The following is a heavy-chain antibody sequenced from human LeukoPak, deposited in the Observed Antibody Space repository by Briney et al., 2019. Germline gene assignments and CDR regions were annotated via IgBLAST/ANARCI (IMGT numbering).Heavy chain of an antibody. J-gene: IGHJ4*02. CDR3: ARSTTGDYSDY. CDR1: GGSFSGYY. V-gene: IGHV4-34*01. Sequence: PSETLSLTCAVYGGSFSGYYWSWIRQPPGKGLEWIGEINHSGSTNYNPSLKSRVTISVDTSKNQFSLRLSSVTAADTAVYYCARSTTGDYSDYWGQGTLVTVSS. D-gene: IGHD1-1*01. CDR2: INHSGST.